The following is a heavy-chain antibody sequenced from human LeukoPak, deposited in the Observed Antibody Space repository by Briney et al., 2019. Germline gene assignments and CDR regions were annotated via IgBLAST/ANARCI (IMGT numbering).Heavy chain of an antibody. Sequence: ASVKVSCKASGGTFSSYAISWVRQAPGQGLEWMGGIIPIFGTANYAQKFQGRVTITTDESTSTAYMELSSLRSEDTAVYYCARGDIGPGIVVVFDYWGQGTLVTVSS. D-gene: IGHD3-22*01. CDR1: GGTFSSYA. V-gene: IGHV1-69*05. J-gene: IGHJ4*02. CDR3: ARGDIGPGIVVVFDY. CDR2: IIPIFGTA.